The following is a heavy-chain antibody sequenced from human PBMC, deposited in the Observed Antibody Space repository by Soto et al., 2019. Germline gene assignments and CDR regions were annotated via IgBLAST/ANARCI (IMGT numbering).Heavy chain of an antibody. V-gene: IGHV3-74*03. CDR2: IFSVDGRDT. CDR1: GVSMSSYT. Sequence: PGGSMRLPWSASGVSMSSYTIGWVSQTPGKGLEWVATIFSVDGRDTTYADSVKGRFTISRDNAKNTLYLQMDSLRAEDTAVYYCVTSPEKRPIDYWAHRSLVTVSS. J-gene: IGHJ4*01. CDR3: VTSPEKRPIDY.